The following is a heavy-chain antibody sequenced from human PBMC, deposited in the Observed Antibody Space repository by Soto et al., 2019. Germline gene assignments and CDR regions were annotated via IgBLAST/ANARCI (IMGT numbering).Heavy chain of an antibody. Sequence: PGGSLRLSCAASGFTFSTYSMNWVRQAPGKGLEWISYISTRSNSIYYADSVKGRFTVSRDNAKNSLLLQMNRLRDEDTAVYFCARAKYGGAYSPFDYWGPGTLVTVSS. J-gene: IGHJ4*02. CDR2: ISTRSNSI. V-gene: IGHV3-48*02. CDR3: ARAKYGGAYSPFDY. CDR1: GFTFSTYS. D-gene: IGHD1-26*01.